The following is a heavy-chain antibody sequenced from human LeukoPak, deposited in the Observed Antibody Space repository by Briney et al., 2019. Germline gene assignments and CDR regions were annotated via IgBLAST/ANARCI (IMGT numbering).Heavy chain of an antibody. D-gene: IGHD3-22*01. CDR2: IIPIFGTA. J-gene: IGHJ4*02. V-gene: IGHV1-69*13. CDR1: GGTFSSYA. CDR3: ARAYYYDSSGYYYPLDY. Sequence: GASVKVSCKASGGTFSSYAISWVRQAPGQGLEWMGGIIPIFGTANYAQKFQGRVTITADESTSTAYMELSSLRSEDTAVYYCARAYYYDSSGYYYPLDYWGQGTLVTVSS.